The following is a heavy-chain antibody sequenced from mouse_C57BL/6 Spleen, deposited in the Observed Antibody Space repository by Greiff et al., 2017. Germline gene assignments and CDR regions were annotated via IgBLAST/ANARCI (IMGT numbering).Heavy chain of an antibody. CDR2: IYPGSGNT. V-gene: IGHV1-76*01. J-gene: IGHJ2*01. D-gene: IGHD4-1*01. Sequence: VKLMESGAELVRPGASVKLSCKASGYTFTDYYINWVKQRPGQGLEWIARIYPGSGNTYYNEKFKGKATLTAEKSSSTAYMQLSSLTSEDSAVYFCAREAGTWYFDYWGQGTTLTVSS. CDR3: AREAGTWYFDY. CDR1: GYTFTDYY.